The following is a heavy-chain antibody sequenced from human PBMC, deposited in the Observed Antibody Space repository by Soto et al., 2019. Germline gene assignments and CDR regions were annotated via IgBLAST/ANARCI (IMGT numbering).Heavy chain of an antibody. CDR3: ARGYGDYSLMWFDP. CDR1: GYTLTELS. Sequence: ASVKVSCKVSGYTLTELSMHWVRQAPGKGLEWMGWINAYNGNTNYAQKLQGRVTMTTDTSTSTAYMELGSLRSDDTAVYYCARGYGDYSLMWFDPWGQGTLVTVSS. V-gene: IGHV1-18*01. CDR2: INAYNGNT. D-gene: IGHD4-17*01. J-gene: IGHJ5*02.